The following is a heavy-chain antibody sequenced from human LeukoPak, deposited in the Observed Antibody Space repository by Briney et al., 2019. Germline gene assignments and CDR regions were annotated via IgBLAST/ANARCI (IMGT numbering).Heavy chain of an antibody. CDR3: AKVVGSSWYSDDY. J-gene: IGHJ4*02. D-gene: IGHD6-13*01. CDR1: GFTFYDYA. V-gene: IGHV3-9*01. CDR2: ISWNSGSI. Sequence: PGRSLRLSCAASGFTFYDYAMHWVRQAPGKGLEWVSGISWNSGSIGYADSVKGRFTISRDNAKNSLYLQMNSLRAEDTALYYCAKVVGSSWYSDDYWGQGTLVTVSS.